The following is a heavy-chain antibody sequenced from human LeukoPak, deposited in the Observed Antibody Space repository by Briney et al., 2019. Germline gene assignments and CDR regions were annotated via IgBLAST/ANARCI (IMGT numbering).Heavy chain of an antibody. V-gene: IGHV4-39*01. Sequence: SETLSLTCTVSGGSISSSSYYWGWIRQPPGQGLEWIGSIYYSGSTYYNPSLKSRVTISVDMSKNQVSLKLSSVTAADTAVYYCARHKYQLLPTVPDKNLFDPWGQGTLVTVSS. CDR2: IYYSGST. CDR3: ARHKYQLLPTVPDKNLFDP. CDR1: GGSISSSSYY. J-gene: IGHJ5*02. D-gene: IGHD2-2*01.